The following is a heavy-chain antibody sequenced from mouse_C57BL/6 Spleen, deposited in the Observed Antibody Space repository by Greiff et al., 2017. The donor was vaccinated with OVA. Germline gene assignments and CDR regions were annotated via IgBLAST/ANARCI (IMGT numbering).Heavy chain of an antibody. CDR1: GFTFSDAW. D-gene: IGHD2-5*01. V-gene: IGHV6-6*01. Sequence: EVKVEESGGGLVQPGGSMKLSCAASGFTFSDAWMDWVRQSPEKGLEWVAEIRNKANNHATYYAESVKGRFTISRDDSKSSVYLQMNSLRAEDTGIYYCTRLYSNYASWFAYWGQGTLVTVSA. CDR2: IRNKANNHAT. CDR3: TRLYSNYASWFAY. J-gene: IGHJ3*01.